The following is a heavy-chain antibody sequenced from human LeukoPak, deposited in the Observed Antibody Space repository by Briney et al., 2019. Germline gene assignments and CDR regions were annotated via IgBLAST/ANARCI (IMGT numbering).Heavy chain of an antibody. CDR1: GFTFSNYA. V-gene: IGHV3-23*01. J-gene: IGHJ4*02. CDR2: IGNSGDGT. Sequence: GSLRLSCVASGFTFSNYAMRWVRQAPGKGLEWVSGIGNSGDGTYYAASVKGRFTISRDNSKNSLYLQMNSLRGEDTAVYCCAKYRQWLLRDPLFDYWGQGTLVTVSS. D-gene: IGHD5-12*01. CDR3: AKYRQWLLRDPLFDY.